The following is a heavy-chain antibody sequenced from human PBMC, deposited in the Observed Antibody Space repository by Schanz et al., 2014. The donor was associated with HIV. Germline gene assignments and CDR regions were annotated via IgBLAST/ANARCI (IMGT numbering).Heavy chain of an antibody. D-gene: IGHD6-19*01. CDR1: GFTFSSYG. CDR3: AKDLRDSSGPWQFDS. V-gene: IGHV3-30*18. J-gene: IGHJ4*02. Sequence: QVHLVESGGGVVQPGRSLRLSCAVSGFTFSSYGMHWVRQAPGKGLEWVAVISYDGSNKYYADSVKGRFTISRDNSKNTLYLQINSLRGDDSALYYCAKDLRDSSGPWQFDSWGQGTLVTVSS. CDR2: ISYDGSNK.